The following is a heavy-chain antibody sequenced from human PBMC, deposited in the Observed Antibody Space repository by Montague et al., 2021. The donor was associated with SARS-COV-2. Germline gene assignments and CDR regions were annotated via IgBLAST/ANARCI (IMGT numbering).Heavy chain of an antibody. CDR2: ISDSGST. J-gene: IGHJ4*02. CDR3: ARQYSATLPAVY. Sequence: SETLSLTCTVSGGSISSFYWSCFRQPPGKGLEWIGYISDSGSTNYNPSLTSRVTMSVDTSKNQFSLQVNSVTAADTAVYYCARQYSATLPAVYWGQGTLVTVSS. CDR1: GGSISSFY. V-gene: IGHV4-59*08. D-gene: IGHD2-15*01.